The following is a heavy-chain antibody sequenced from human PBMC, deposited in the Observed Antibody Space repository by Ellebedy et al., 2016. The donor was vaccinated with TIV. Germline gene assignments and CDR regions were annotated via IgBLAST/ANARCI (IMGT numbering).Heavy chain of an antibody. CDR3: ARRASYGDYAVQVNPWFDP. CDR1: GFNFRSYW. V-gene: IGHV3-7*01. J-gene: IGHJ5*02. D-gene: IGHD4-17*01. CDR2: IRQEGDEI. Sequence: PGGSLRLSCAASGFNFRSYWMTWVRQAPGKGLEWVAKIRQEGDEIYYVESVTGRVTISRDNAKNSLFLQMNSLRVEDTAVYYCARRASYGDYAVQVNPWFDPWGQGTLVTVSS.